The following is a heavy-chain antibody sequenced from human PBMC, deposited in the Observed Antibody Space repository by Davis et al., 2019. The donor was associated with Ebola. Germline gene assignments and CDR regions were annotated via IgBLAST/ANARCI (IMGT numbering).Heavy chain of an antibody. CDR2: TASSGATT. Sequence: GGSLRLSCAASGFTFYRYEMNWVRQAPGKGLECISHTASSGATTSYADSVKGRFTISRDNAKNSLYLQMTSLRVEDSAIYYCARDPPFGGADYWGQGVLVTVSS. CDR1: GFTFYRYE. CDR3: ARDPPFGGADY. D-gene: IGHD2-21*01. V-gene: IGHV3-48*03. J-gene: IGHJ4*02.